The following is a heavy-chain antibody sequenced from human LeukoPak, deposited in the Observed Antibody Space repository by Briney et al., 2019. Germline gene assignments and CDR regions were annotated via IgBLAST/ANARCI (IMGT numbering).Heavy chain of an antibody. V-gene: IGHV4-30-4*01. D-gene: IGHD2-15*01. CDR3: ARDRYECSGGICSPYNWFDP. Sequence: PSETLSLTCTVSGGSISSSDYYWSWIRQPPGRGLEWIGYIYYSGSTYSNPSLKSQVTISIDTSKNQFLLKLSSVTAADTAVYYCARDRYECSGGICSPYNWFDPWGQGTLVTVSS. J-gene: IGHJ5*02. CDR2: IYYSGST. CDR1: GGSISSSDYY.